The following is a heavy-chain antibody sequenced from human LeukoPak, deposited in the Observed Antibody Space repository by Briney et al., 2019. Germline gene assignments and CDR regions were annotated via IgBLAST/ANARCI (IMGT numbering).Heavy chain of an antibody. Sequence: PGGSLRLSCAVSGLTFSSYWMHWVRQAPGKGPVWVSGINTDGSSTSYADSVKGRFTVSRDNAENTLYLQMNSLRAEDTALYYCVRYSGSYHAIDYWGQGTLVTVSS. D-gene: IGHD1-26*01. V-gene: IGHV3-74*01. J-gene: IGHJ4*02. CDR1: GLTFSSYW. CDR3: VRYSGSYHAIDY. CDR2: INTDGSST.